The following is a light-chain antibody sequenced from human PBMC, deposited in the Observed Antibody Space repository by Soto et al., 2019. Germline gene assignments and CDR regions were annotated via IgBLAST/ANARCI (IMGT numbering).Light chain of an antibody. V-gene: IGKV1-33*01. CDR2: DAS. CDR1: QDINNS. J-gene: IGKJ4*01. Sequence: DIQMTQSLSSLSASVGDRVTITCQANQDINNSLNWYQQRPGEAPKLLIYDASILEAGVPSRFSGSGFGTTFTLTISSLQPVDFATYYCQQFDNLPLTFGGGTKVELK. CDR3: QQFDNLPLT.